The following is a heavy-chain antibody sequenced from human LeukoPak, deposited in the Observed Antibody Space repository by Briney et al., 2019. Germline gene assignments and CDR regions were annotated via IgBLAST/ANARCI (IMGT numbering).Heavy chain of an antibody. D-gene: IGHD3-10*01. CDR3: ASWAHYYGSGSYSDY. CDR1: GFTFRNYV. Sequence: PGGSLRLSCAASGFTFRNYVIHWVRQAPGKGLEWVAVTSSDLNVKLYADSVKGRFTISRDNSRSTLYLQMNSLRPEDTAVYYCASWAHYYGSGSYSDYWGQGTLVTVSS. V-gene: IGHV3-30-3*01. J-gene: IGHJ4*02. CDR2: TSSDLNVK.